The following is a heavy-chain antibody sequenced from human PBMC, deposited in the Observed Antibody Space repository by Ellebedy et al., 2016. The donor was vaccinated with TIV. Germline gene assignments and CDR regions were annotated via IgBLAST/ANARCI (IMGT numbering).Heavy chain of an antibody. Sequence: MPSETLSLTCAVYVGSFSGFYWSWIRQHPGKGLEWIGYIYYSGSTYYNPSLKSRVTISVDTSKNQFSLKLSSVTAADTAVYYCARDHGGGSPLDVWGQGTTVTVSS. J-gene: IGHJ6*02. CDR1: VGSFSGFY. D-gene: IGHD2-15*01. CDR3: ARDHGGGSPLDV. V-gene: IGHV4-31*11. CDR2: IYYSGST.